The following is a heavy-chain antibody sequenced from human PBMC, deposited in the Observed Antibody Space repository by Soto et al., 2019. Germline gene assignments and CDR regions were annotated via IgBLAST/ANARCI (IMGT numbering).Heavy chain of an antibody. Sequence: QLQLQLSGPGLVKPSETLSLTCAVSGGSFSSSRYFWGWIRQPPGKGLEWIGSVYYSGSLYYNPSLQSRVAMSVDTSKNQVSLRLRSVTAADTAVYYCARHPEDIVGTEYFEKWDQGTLVTVSS. J-gene: IGHJ1*01. CDR2: VYYSGSL. V-gene: IGHV4-39*01. CDR3: ARHPEDIVGTEYFEK. CDR1: GGSFSSSRYF. D-gene: IGHD2-15*01.